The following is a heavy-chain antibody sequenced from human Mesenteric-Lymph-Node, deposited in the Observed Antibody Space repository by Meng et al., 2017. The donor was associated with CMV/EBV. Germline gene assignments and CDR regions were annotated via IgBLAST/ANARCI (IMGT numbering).Heavy chain of an antibody. CDR1: GYSINGGYY. CDR2: MHRGGNT. J-gene: IGHJ6*03. V-gene: IGHV4-38-2*02. Sequence: GSLSLTCSVSGYSINGGYYWGWVRQPPGKGLEWIGNMHRGGNTYYNPSLESRVTISLDTSKNEVSLKLISVTAADSAIYYCTRDADHYYNLDVWGQGTTVTVSS. CDR3: TRDADHYYNLDV.